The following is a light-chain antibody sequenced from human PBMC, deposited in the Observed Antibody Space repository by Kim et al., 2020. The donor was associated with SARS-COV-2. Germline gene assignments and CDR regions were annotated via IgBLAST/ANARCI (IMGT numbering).Light chain of an antibody. CDR3: QQYGSSPIYT. CDR1: QTVSSSY. J-gene: IGKJ2*01. CDR2: GAS. Sequence: SPGESATLSCRASQTVSSSYLAWYQQKPGQAPRLLIYGASSRATGIPDRFSGSGSGTDFTLTISRLEPEDSAVYYCQQYGSSPIYTFGQGTKLEI. V-gene: IGKV3-20*01.